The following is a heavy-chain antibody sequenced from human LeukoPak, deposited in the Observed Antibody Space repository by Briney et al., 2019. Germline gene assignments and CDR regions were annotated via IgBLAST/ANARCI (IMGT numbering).Heavy chain of an antibody. Sequence: EASVKASCKASGYTFTSYDINWVRQATGQGLEWMGWMNPNSGNTGYAQKFQGRVTMTRNTSISTAYMELSSLRSEDTAVYYCATLWGLGYCSGGSCFDYWGQGTLVTVSS. CDR1: GYTFTSYD. V-gene: IGHV1-8*01. CDR2: MNPNSGNT. D-gene: IGHD2-15*01. J-gene: IGHJ4*02. CDR3: ATLWGLGYCSGGSCFDY.